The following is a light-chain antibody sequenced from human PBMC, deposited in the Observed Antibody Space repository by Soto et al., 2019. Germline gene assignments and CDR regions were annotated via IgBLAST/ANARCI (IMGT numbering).Light chain of an antibody. CDR2: GAS. J-gene: IGKJ3*01. CDR3: QQYGSSGFT. V-gene: IGKV3-20*01. CDR1: QSVSSSY. Sequence: EIVLTQSPGTLSSSPGERATLSCRASQSVSSSYLAWYQQKPGQAPRLLIYGASSRATGIQDRFSGSGSGTDFTLTIRRLEPEEFAVYYCQQYGSSGFTFGPGTKVDI.